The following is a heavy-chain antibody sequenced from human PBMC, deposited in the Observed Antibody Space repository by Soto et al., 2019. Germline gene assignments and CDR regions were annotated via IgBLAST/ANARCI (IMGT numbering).Heavy chain of an antibody. CDR2: ISSTSSYI. Sequence: EVQLVESGGGLVKPGGSLRLSCAASGFTFSSFSMNWVRQAPGKGLEWVSSISSTSSYIYYADSVKGRFTMSRDNAKNSLYLQMNSLRAEDTALYYCASGYCTSTSCSHYYYYYMDVWGKGTTVTVS. J-gene: IGHJ6*03. D-gene: IGHD2-2*03. CDR1: GFTFSSFS. V-gene: IGHV3-21*01. CDR3: ASGYCTSTSCSHYYYYYMDV.